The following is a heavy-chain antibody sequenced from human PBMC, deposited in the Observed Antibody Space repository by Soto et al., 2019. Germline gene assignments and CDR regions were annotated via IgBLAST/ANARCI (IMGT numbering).Heavy chain of an antibody. CDR1: GGTFSSYT. V-gene: IGHV1-69*02. CDR2: IIPILGIA. J-gene: IGHJ4*02. Sequence: QVQLVQSGAEVKQPGSSVKVSCKASGGTFSSYTISWVRQAPGQGLEWMGRIIPILGIANYAQKFQGRVTITADKSTSTAYRELSSLRSEDTAVYYCARGVLNSGSVHWGQGTLVTVSS. D-gene: IGHD1-26*01. CDR3: ARGVLNSGSVH.